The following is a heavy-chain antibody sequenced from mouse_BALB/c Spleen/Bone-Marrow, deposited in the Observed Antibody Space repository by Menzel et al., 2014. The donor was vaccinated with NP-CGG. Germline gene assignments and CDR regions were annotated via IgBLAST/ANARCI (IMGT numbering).Heavy chain of an antibody. D-gene: IGHD2-10*02. Sequence: KLVESGPGLVAPSQSLSVTCTVSGFSLTGFGINWIRQPPGKGLEWLGMIWGDGTTDYNSALKSRLSIKKDNSKSQVFLKMNSLQAGDTARYYCAREKYGNYYAMDYWGQGTSVTVSS. J-gene: IGHJ4*01. CDR3: AREKYGNYYAMDY. V-gene: IGHV2-6-7*01. CDR2: IWGDGTT. CDR1: GFSLTGFG.